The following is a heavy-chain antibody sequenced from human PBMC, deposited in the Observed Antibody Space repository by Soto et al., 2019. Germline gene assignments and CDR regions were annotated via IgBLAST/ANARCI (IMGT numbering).Heavy chain of an antibody. Sequence: QVQLVQSGAEVKKPGSSVTVSCKASGGTFSSYTISWVRQAPGQALEWMAGISPIFGTPIYAQKFQARVTITADDSTMTAYVVMNRMTSEDTAVYYCARVVVGSRLSLDYWGQGTLVTISS. V-gene: IGHV1-69*01. CDR2: ISPIFGTP. CDR3: ARVVVGSRLSLDY. CDR1: GGTFSSYT. D-gene: IGHD1-26*01. J-gene: IGHJ4*02.